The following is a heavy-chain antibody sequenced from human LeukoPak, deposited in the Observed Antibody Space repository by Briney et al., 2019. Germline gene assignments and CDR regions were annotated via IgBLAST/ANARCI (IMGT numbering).Heavy chain of an antibody. CDR2: IIPIFGTA. V-gene: IGHV1-69*06. Sequence: GASVKVSCKASGGTFSSYAISWVRQAPGQGLEWMGGIIPIFGTANYAQKFQGRVTITADKSTSTAYMELSSLRSEDTAVYYCARVGEYYDSSGYPELGAFDIWGQGTMVTVSS. CDR1: GGTFSSYA. D-gene: IGHD3-22*01. CDR3: ARVGEYYDSSGYPELGAFDI. J-gene: IGHJ3*02.